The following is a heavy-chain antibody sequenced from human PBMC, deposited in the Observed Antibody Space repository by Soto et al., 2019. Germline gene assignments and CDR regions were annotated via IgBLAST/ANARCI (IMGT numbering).Heavy chain of an antibody. J-gene: IGHJ4*02. Sequence: RASVKVSCKASGGTFSSYAISWVRQAPGQGLEWMGGIIPIFGTANYAQKFQGRVTITADESTSTAYMELSSLRSEDTAVYFCVKEFKGAFDYWGQGTPVTVSS. V-gene: IGHV1-69*13. CDR3: VKEFKGAFDY. CDR1: GGTFSSYA. CDR2: IIPIFGTA. D-gene: IGHD3-16*01.